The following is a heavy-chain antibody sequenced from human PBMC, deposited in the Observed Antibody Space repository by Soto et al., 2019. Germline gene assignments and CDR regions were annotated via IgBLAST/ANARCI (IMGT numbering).Heavy chain of an antibody. J-gene: IGHJ4*02. Sequence: ASVKVSCKASGYTFIDYYIHWVRQAPGQGLEWMGCINPHSGDTNSPPKFQAGVTMTRDTSNSTAYMELKRLYSNDTAVYHCARSGYPGSYHPPAFWGQGTLVTVSS. CDR1: GYTFIDYY. D-gene: IGHD1-26*01. V-gene: IGHV1-2*02. CDR3: ARSGYPGSYHPPAF. CDR2: INPHSGDT.